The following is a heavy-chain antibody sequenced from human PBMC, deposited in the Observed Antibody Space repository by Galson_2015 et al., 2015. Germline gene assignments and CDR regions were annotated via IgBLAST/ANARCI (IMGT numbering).Heavy chain of an antibody. Sequence: SLRLSCAASGFTFSTYWMSWVRQAPGKGLEWVAHIKEDGSEKYYVDSVKGRFTISRDNAKKSLYLQMNSLRAEDTAVYYCAKVGTTWWYRHMDYWGQGTLVTVSS. V-gene: IGHV3-7*01. CDR2: IKEDGSEK. J-gene: IGHJ4*02. CDR1: GFTFSTYW. D-gene: IGHD2-15*01. CDR3: AKVGTTWWYRHMDY.